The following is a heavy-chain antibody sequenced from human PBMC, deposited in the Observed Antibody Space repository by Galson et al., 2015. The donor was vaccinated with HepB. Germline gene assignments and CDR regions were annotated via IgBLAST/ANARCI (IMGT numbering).Heavy chain of an antibody. CDR3: ASGSRGRGD. V-gene: IGHV4-59*12. Sequence: QVQLQESGPGLVKPSETLSLTCTVSGGSISSYYWSWIRQPPGKGLGWTGYIYYSGCTYYNPSLKSRVTISVDTCNVPFARKLSSVTAAETGVNYFASGSRGRGDWGQGTLVTVSS. CDR1: GGSISSYY. J-gene: IGHJ4*02. D-gene: IGHD3-10*01. CDR2: IYYSGCT.